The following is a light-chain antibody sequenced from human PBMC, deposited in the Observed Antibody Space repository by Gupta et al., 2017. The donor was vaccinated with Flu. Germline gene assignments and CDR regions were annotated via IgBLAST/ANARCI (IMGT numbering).Light chain of an antibody. CDR2: SNN. V-gene: IGLV1-44*01. J-gene: IGLJ2*01. CDR3: AAWDASLKGVV. CDR1: NSNIGTEK. Sequence: QSVLSQPPSASETPGQRVTISCSGSNSNIGTEKVNWYQQLPGTAPTLLIHSNNRRPSGVPDRFSASKSGTSASLAISGLQPEDEADYVCAAWDASLKGVVFGGGTKLTVL.